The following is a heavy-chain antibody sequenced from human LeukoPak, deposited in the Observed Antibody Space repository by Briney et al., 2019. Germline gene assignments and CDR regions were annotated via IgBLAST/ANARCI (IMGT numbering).Heavy chain of an antibody. CDR1: GFTFSSYG. CDR3: AKGLQEKRGQQSPLFDY. D-gene: IGHD5-24*01. Sequence: GALRLSCAASGFTFSSYGMRWVRQAPGKGLEWVAVISYDGSNKYYADSVKGRFTISRDNSKNTLYLQMNSLRAEDTAVYYCAKGLQEKRGQQSPLFDYGGREPLVPVPS. J-gene: IGHJ4*02. V-gene: IGHV3-30*18. CDR2: ISYDGSNK.